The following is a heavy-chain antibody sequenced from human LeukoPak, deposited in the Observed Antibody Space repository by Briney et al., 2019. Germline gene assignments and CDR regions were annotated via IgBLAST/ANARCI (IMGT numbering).Heavy chain of an antibody. CDR2: ISSSGSTI. CDR1: GFTFSSYN. J-gene: IGHJ6*03. Sequence: GGSLRLSCAASGFTFSSYNMNWVRQAPGKGLEWVSYISSSGSTIYYADSVKGRFTISRDNAKNSLYLQMNSLRAEDTAVYYCARAGKHGYSSSWDPSYYYYYYMDVWGKGTTVTVSS. CDR3: ARAGKHGYSSSWDPSYYYYYYMDV. V-gene: IGHV3-48*04. D-gene: IGHD6-13*01.